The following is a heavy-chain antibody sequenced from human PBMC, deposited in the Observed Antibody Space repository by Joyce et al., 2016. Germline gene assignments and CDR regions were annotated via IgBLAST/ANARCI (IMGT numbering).Heavy chain of an antibody. Sequence: QVQLRQWGAGLLKPSETLSLTCAVSGGPFRGFFWTWVRQPPGKALEWNEEITTREATNYNPSLRSRVAISVDTSNNQFSLALTSLSAADMAVYYCARSQWLAPLMYWGQGTLVTVSP. V-gene: IGHV4-34*02. CDR3: ARSQWLAPLMY. CDR1: GGPFRGFF. CDR2: ITTREAT. J-gene: IGHJ4*02. D-gene: IGHD6-19*01.